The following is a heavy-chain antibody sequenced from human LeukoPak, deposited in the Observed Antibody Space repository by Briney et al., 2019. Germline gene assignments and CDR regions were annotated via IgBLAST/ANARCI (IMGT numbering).Heavy chain of an antibody. Sequence: SVKVSCKASGGTFISYAISWVRQAPGQGLEWMGGIIPIFGTANYAQKFQGRVTITADESTSTAYMELSSLRSEDTAVYYCARDRVVRGVIMDSDTDYYGMDVWGQGTTVTVSS. CDR2: IIPIFGTA. V-gene: IGHV1-69*13. D-gene: IGHD3-10*01. CDR1: GGTFISYA. J-gene: IGHJ6*02. CDR3: ARDRVVRGVIMDSDTDYYGMDV.